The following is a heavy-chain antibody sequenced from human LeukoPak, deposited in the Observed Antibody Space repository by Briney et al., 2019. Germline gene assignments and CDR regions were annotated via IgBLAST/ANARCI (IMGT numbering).Heavy chain of an antibody. J-gene: IGHJ5*02. Sequence: ASVKVSCKASGYTFTGYYMHWVRQAPGQGLEWMGWINPNSGGTNYAQKFQGRVTMTRDTSISTAYMELSRLRSDDTAVYYCARDILDSSGYHYASPWGQGTLVTVSS. V-gene: IGHV1-2*02. CDR1: GYTFTGYY. CDR3: ARDILDSSGYHYASP. D-gene: IGHD3-22*01. CDR2: INPNSGGT.